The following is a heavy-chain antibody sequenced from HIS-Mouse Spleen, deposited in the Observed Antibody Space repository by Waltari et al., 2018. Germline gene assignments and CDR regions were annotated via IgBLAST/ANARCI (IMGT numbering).Heavy chain of an antibody. CDR1: GGSISSSSYY. J-gene: IGHJ2*01. CDR3: AREIPYSSSWYDWYFDL. V-gene: IGHV4-39*07. Sequence: QLQLQESGPGLVKPSETLSLTCTVSGGSISSSSYYWGWSRQPPGKGLEGVGRIDYRGGTSYNPAPKIRVTISVDTSKNQFSLKLSSVTAADTAVYYCAREIPYSSSWYDWYFDLWGRGTLVTVSS. CDR2: IDYRGGT. D-gene: IGHD6-13*01.